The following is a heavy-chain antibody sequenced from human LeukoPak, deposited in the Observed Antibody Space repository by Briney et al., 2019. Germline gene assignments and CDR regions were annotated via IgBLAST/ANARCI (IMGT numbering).Heavy chain of an antibody. J-gene: IGHJ3*02. CDR3: ARDMTFCSGGSCYSLGFDI. CDR1: GFTFSSYE. Sequence: PGGSLRLSCAASGFTFSSYEFNWVRQAPGKGLEWVSYISSSGRTIFYADSVKGRFTISRDNAKNSLYLQMNSLRDEDTAVYYCARDMTFCSGGSCYSLGFDIWGQGTMVTVSS. V-gene: IGHV3-48*03. CDR2: ISSSGRTI. D-gene: IGHD2-15*01.